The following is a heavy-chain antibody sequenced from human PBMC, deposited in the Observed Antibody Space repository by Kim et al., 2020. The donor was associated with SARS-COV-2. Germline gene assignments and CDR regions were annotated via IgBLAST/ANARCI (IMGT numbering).Heavy chain of an antibody. V-gene: IGHV1-69*13. D-gene: IGHD3-10*01. J-gene: IGHJ4*02. CDR3: ALRGDITMVRGVIITPLDY. CDR2: IIPIFGTA. CDR1: GGTFSSYA. Sequence: SVKVSCKASGGTFSSYAISWVRQAPGQGLEWMGGIIPIFGTANYAQKFQGRVTITADESTSTAYMELSSLRSEDTAVYYCALRGDITMVRGVIITPLDYWGQGTLVTVSS.